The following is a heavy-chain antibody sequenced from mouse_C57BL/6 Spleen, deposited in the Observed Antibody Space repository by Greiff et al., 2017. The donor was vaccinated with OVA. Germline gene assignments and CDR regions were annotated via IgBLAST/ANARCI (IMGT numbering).Heavy chain of an antibody. D-gene: IGHD1-1*01. CDR1: GSTFTSYW. V-gene: IGHV1-61*01. Sequence: QVQLKQPGAELVRPGSSVKLSCKASGSTFTSYWMDWVKQRPGQGLEWIGNIYPSDSETHYNQKFKDKATLTVDKSSSTAYMQLSSLTSEDAAVYYCARRSFGSSSFAYWGQGTLVTVSA. J-gene: IGHJ3*01. CDR2: IYPSDSET. CDR3: ARRSFGSSSFAY.